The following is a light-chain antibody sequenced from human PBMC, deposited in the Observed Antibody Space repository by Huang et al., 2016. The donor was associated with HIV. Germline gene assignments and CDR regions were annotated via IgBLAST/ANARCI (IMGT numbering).Light chain of an antibody. CDR3: QQYGSSPPWT. J-gene: IGKJ1*01. V-gene: IGKV3-20*01. CDR2: GAS. CDR1: QSVSSSY. Sequence: EIVLTQSPSTLSLSPGERATLSCRASQSVSSSYLTWYQQKPGQAPRLLLYGASSRATGIPDRFSGRGSGPDFTLTISRLEPEDFAVYYCQQYGSSPPWTFGQGTKVEIK.